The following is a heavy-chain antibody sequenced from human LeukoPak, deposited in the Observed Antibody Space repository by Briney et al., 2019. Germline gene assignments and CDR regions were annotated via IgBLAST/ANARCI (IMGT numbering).Heavy chain of an antibody. CDR1: GGSLSGYY. D-gene: IGHD6-6*01. CDR3: ARVRSIAARRYGLDV. CDR2: INHSGST. V-gene: IGHV4-34*01. Sequence: SETLSLTCAVYGGSLSGYYWSWIRQPPGKGLEWIGEINHSGSTNYNPSLKGRVTISVDTSKNQFSLKLSSVTAADTAVYYCARVRSIAARRYGLDVWGQGTTVTVSS. J-gene: IGHJ6*02.